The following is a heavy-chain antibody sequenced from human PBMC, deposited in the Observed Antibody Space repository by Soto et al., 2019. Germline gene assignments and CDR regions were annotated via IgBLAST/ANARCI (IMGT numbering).Heavy chain of an antibody. CDR3: ARDERRYYDFWSGYYPCYYYDGMDV. CDR2: IYYSGST. Sequence: QVQLQESGPGLVKPSQTLSLTCTVSGGSISSGGYSWSWIRQHPGKGLEWIGYIYYSGSTYYNSSLKSRVNMSGDTSKNQLSLKLSSVTAAATAVYYCARDERRYYDFWSGYYPCYYYDGMDVWGQGTTVTVSS. V-gene: IGHV4-31*03. J-gene: IGHJ6*02. D-gene: IGHD3-3*01. CDR1: GGSISSGGYS.